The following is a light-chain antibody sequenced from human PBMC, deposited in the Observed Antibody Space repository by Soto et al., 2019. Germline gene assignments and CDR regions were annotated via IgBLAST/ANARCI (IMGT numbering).Light chain of an antibody. CDR3: HQYYSSPWT. Sequence: VMTQSPLSLPVTLGQPASSSCRSSQSLVYSDGTTYLGWYQQKPGQPPKVLIYWASTRESGVPDRFSGSGSGSDFTLTISSLQADDVAVYYCHQYYSSPWTFGQGTKVDIK. CDR2: WAS. CDR1: QSLVYSDGTTY. V-gene: IGKV4-1*01. J-gene: IGKJ1*01.